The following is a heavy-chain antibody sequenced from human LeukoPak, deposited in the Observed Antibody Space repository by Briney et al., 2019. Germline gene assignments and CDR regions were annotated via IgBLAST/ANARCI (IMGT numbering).Heavy chain of an antibody. CDR1: GFTFTNSA. V-gene: IGHV3-23*01. CDR2: LSGSGVTT. CDR3: AKGIYSSGWSYFDY. J-gene: IGHJ4*01. D-gene: IGHD6-19*01. Sequence: WGSLRLSCAASGFTFTNSAMSWVRQAPGKGLEWVSTLSGSGVTTYYAETVKGRFTISRDTSTNTLYLQMSSLRAEDTAVYYCAKGIYSSGWSYFDYWGDGTLVTVSS.